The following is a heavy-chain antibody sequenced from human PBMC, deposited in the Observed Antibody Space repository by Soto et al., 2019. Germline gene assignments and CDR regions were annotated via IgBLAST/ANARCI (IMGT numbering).Heavy chain of an antibody. V-gene: IGHV3-74*01. Sequence: EVQLVESGGGLVQPGASLRLSCAASGFTFDYYWMHWVRQAPGKGLVWVSRIYSDGTSTTYADSVKGRFTISRDNAKNMVSLQMNSLRADDTAVYYCARGDRGAFDLWGQGTVVTVSS. CDR2: IYSDGTST. CDR1: GFTFDYYW. D-gene: IGHD1-26*01. J-gene: IGHJ3*01. CDR3: ARGDRGAFDL.